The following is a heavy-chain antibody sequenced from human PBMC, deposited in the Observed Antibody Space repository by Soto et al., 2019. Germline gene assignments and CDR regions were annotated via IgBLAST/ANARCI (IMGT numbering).Heavy chain of an antibody. CDR2: IYPSDSDT. Sequence: GESLKISCQASGNTFSNSWIGWVRQMSGKGLEWMGVIYPSDSDTRYSPSFQGQVTISADKSISTAYLQWSSLKASDTAMYYCARPRDGHKGKNYYGMDVWGQGTTVTVSS. V-gene: IGHV5-51*01. CDR3: ARPRDGHKGKNYYGMDV. CDR1: GNTFSNSW. J-gene: IGHJ6*02.